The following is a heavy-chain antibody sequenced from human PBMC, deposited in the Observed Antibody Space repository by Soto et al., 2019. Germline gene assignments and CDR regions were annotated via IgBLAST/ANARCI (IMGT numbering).Heavy chain of an antibody. V-gene: IGHV4-30-4*01. CDR1: GGSISSGDYY. J-gene: IGHJ4*02. Sequence: SETLSLTCTVSGGSISSGDYYWSWIRQPPGKGLEWIGYIYYSGSTYYNPSLKSRVTISVGTSKNQFSLKLSSVTAADTAVYYCSATRPYYFDYWGQGTLVTVSS. D-gene: IGHD2-2*01. CDR2: IYYSGST. CDR3: SATRPYYFDY.